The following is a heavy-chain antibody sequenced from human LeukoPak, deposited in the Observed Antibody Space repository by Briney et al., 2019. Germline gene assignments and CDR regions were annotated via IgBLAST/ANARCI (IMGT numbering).Heavy chain of an antibody. D-gene: IGHD2-21*01. CDR3: AREGDYCGGDCAFFDY. Sequence: GGSLRLSCEASGFTFSSYAMSWVRQAPGKGLEWVSAISGSGDGTYYADSVKGRFTVSRDNAKNSLYLQMNSLRAEDTAVYYCAREGDYCGGDCAFFDYWGQGTLVTVSS. CDR1: GFTFSSYA. CDR2: ISGSGDGT. J-gene: IGHJ4*02. V-gene: IGHV3-23*01.